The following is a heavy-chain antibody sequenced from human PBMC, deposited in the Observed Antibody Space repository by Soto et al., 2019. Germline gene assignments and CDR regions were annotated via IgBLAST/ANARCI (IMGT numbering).Heavy chain of an antibody. J-gene: IGHJ4*02. CDR2: ISYAGDYQ. CDR1: GFTFSSYG. CDR3: AKSRGGSSWYEGDS. D-gene: IGHD6-13*01. V-gene: IGHV3-30*18. Sequence: QVQLVESGGGVVQPRRSLRLSCAASGFTFSSYGMHWVRQAPGKGLEWVAVISYAGDYQYYADSVKGRFTISRDNSKNTLYLQMNTLRPEDTAVYFCAKSRGGSSWYEGDSWGQGTLVTVSS.